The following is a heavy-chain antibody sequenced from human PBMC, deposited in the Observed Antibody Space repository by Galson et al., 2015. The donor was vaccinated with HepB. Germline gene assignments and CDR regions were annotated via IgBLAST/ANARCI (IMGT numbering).Heavy chain of an antibody. V-gene: IGHV3-53*01. CDR1: GFTVTDNY. CDR2: IYSGGKT. Sequence: SLRLSCAASGFTVTDNYMTWVRQAPGKGLQWVSSIYSGGKTYYADSVKGRFTISRDTSNNTLYLQMNTLRADDTAVYYCVRAKGKEWYFALWSRGTLISVS. CDR3: VRAKGKEWYFAL. D-gene: IGHD4-23*01. J-gene: IGHJ2*01.